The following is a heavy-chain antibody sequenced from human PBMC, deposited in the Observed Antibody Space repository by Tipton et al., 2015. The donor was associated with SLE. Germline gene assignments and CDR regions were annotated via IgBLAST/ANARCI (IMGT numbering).Heavy chain of an antibody. Sequence: LSLTCAASGFTFSSYSMNWVRQAPGKGLEWVSSISSSSSYIYYADSVKGRFTISRDNAKNSLYLQMNSLRAEDTAVYYCARDPHYYYYHMDVWGKGTTVTVSS. J-gene: IGHJ6*03. V-gene: IGHV3-21*01. CDR3: ARDPHYYYYHMDV. CDR2: ISSSSSYI. CDR1: GFTFSSYS.